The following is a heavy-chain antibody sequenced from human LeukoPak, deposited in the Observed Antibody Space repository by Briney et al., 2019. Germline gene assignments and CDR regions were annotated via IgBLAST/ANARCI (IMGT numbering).Heavy chain of an antibody. D-gene: IGHD6-6*01. Sequence: GGSLGLSCAASGFTLSSHAIHWVRQAPGKGLEWVALISCDGNIKYYADSVKGRFTISRDNSKNTLSLQMNSLRPEDTAVYYCARAHLSSSSTDYMDVWGKGTTVTVSS. V-gene: IGHV3-30*04. CDR2: ISCDGNIK. CDR3: ARAHLSSSSTDYMDV. J-gene: IGHJ6*03. CDR1: GFTLSSHA.